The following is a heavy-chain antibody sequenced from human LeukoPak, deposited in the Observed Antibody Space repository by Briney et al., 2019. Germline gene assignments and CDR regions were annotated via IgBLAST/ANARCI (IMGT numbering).Heavy chain of an antibody. V-gene: IGHV3-21*04. D-gene: IGHD1-26*01. Sequence: GGSLRLSCAASGFTFSSYSMNWVRQAPGKGLEWVSSISSSSSYIYYADSVKGRFTTSRDNAKNSLYLQMNSLRAEDMALYYCAKDQSGSFPGVWFDPWGQGTLVTVSS. J-gene: IGHJ5*02. CDR1: GFTFSSYS. CDR3: AKDQSGSFPGVWFDP. CDR2: ISSSSSYI.